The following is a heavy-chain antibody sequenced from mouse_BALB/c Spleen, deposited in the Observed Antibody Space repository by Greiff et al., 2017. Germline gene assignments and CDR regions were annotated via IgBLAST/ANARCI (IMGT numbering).Heavy chain of an antibody. CDR1: GYTFTSYW. CDR2: INPSTGYT. J-gene: IGHJ4*01. D-gene: IGHD2-14*01. Sequence: QVQLQQSGAELAKPGASVKMSCKASGYTFTSYWMHWVKQRPGQGLEWIGYINPSTGYTEYNQKFKDKATLTADKSSSTAYMQLSSLTSEDSAVYYCARDSYRGDAMDYWGQGTSVTVSS. V-gene: IGHV1-7*01. CDR3: ARDSYRGDAMDY.